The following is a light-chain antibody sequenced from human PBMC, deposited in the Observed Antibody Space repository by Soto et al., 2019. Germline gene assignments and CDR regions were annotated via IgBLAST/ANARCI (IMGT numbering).Light chain of an antibody. CDR2: AAS. CDR1: QDISNY. Sequence: DIQMTQSPSSLSASVGDRVTITCQASQDISNYLNWYQQKLGKAPKLLIYAASNLETGVPSRFSGSGSGTDFPFTISSLQPEDFATYYCQQYDNLPLTFGGGTRVEIK. V-gene: IGKV1-33*01. CDR3: QQYDNLPLT. J-gene: IGKJ4*01.